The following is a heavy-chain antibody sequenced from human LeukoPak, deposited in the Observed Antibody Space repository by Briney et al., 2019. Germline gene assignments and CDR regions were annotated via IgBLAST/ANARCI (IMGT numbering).Heavy chain of an antibody. CDR3: ASAVEGGYDFWSGYYTGAWFDP. Sequence: SETLTLTCTVSGCTISSYYLSWIRQAPGKGLEWIGYIYYSGSTNYNPSLTSRVTISVDTSKNQYSLKLSSVTAADTAVYYCASAVEGGYDFWSGYYTGAWFDPWGQGTLVTVSS. CDR2: IYYSGST. D-gene: IGHD3-3*01. J-gene: IGHJ5*02. V-gene: IGHV4-59*01. CDR1: GCTISSYY.